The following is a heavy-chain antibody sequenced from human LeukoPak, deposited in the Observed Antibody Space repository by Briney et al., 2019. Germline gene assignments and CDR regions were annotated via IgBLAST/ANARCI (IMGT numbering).Heavy chain of an antibody. CDR1: GFTFSSYW. J-gene: IGHJ4*02. D-gene: IGHD5-24*01. V-gene: IGHV3-7*01. Sequence: GGSLRLSCAASGFTFSSYWMSWVRQAPGKGLEWVANIKQDGSEKYYVDSVKGRFTISRDNARNSLYLQMNSLTVEDTAVYYCARDMGWQQFDQWGQGTLVTVSS. CDR2: IKQDGSEK. CDR3: ARDMGWQQFDQ.